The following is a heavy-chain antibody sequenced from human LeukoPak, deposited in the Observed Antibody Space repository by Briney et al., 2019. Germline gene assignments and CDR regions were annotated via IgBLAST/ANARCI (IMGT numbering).Heavy chain of an antibody. Sequence: RASVKVSCKASGYTFTSYGISWVRQAPGQGLEWMGWISAYNGNTNYAQKLQGRVTMTTDTSTSTAYMELRSLRSDDTAVYYCAREEMATIPNYYYGMDVWGQGTTVTVSS. CDR3: AREEMATIPNYYYGMDV. V-gene: IGHV1-18*01. J-gene: IGHJ6*02. CDR1: GYTFTSYG. D-gene: IGHD5-24*01. CDR2: ISAYNGNT.